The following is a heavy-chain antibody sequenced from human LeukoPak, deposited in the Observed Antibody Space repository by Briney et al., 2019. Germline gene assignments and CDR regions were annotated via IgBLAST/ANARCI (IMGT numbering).Heavy chain of an antibody. CDR2: ISGSGGST. D-gene: IGHD1-26*01. J-gene: IGHJ4*02. V-gene: IGHV3-23*01. Sequence: GSLRLSCAASGFTFSSYSMNWVRQAPGKGLEWVSAISGSGGSTYYADSVKGRFTISRDNSKNTLYLQMNSLRAEDTAVYYCAKGIIVGATAGFDYWGQGTLVTVSS. CDR3: AKGIIVGATAGFDY. CDR1: GFTFSSYS.